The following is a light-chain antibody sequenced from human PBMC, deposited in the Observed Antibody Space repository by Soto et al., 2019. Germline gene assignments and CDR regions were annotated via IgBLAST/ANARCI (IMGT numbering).Light chain of an antibody. CDR2: DDN. CDR1: SSNIGGNS. Sequence: QSVLTHPPSVSSAPGHKVTISCSGSSSNIGGNSVSWYQQLPGTAPKLLIYDDNKRPSGIPDRFSGSKSGTSATLGITGFQTGDEADYYCGSWDSSLSAYVFGTGTKVTV. J-gene: IGLJ1*01. CDR3: GSWDSSLSAYV. V-gene: IGLV1-51*01.